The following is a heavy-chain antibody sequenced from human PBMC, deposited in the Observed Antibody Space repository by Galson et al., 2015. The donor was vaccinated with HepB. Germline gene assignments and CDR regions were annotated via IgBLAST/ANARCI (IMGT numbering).Heavy chain of an antibody. V-gene: IGHV3-74*01. D-gene: IGHD4-17*01. CDR3: TRVQTGNYGRFDS. CDR2: IKSDGTSI. CDR1: GFAISNYW. Sequence: SLRLSCVASGFAISNYWMHWVRQVPGKGLVWVSRIKSDGTSITYADSVMGWFTISRDNARNMVFLQMNGLRAEDTAIYYCTRVQTGNYGRFDSWGQGTLVTVSS. J-gene: IGHJ4*02.